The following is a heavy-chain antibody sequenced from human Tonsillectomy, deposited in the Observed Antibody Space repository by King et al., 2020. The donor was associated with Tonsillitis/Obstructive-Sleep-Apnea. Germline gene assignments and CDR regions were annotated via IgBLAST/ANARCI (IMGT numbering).Heavy chain of an antibody. CDR2: ISWDGGST. Sequence: VQLVESGGVVVQPGGSLRLSCAASGFTFDDYTMHWVRQAPGKGLEWVSLISWDGGSTYYADSVKGRFTISRDNSKNSLCLQMNSLRTEDTALYYCAKDRSRFLEWLSHEFDYWGQGTLVTVSS. V-gene: IGHV3-43*01. CDR3: AKDRSRFLEWLSHEFDY. CDR1: GFTFDDYT. D-gene: IGHD3-3*01. J-gene: IGHJ4*02.